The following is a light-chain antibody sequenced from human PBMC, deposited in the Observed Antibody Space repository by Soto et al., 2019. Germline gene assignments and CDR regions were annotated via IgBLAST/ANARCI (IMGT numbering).Light chain of an antibody. CDR2: KAS. CDR1: QNINRW. CDR3: LQYNVYPLT. V-gene: IGKV1-5*03. Sequence: DIQRTQSPYTLSASVGDTVTITCRASQNINRWLAWYQQRPGKAPNLLIHKASSLEGGVPSRFSGSASGTEFTLTISSLQPDDFAAYFCLQYNVYPLTFGGGTKVDIK. J-gene: IGKJ4*01.